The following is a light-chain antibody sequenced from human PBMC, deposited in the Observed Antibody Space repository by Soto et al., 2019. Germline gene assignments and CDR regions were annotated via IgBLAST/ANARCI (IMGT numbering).Light chain of an antibody. CDR3: QQSYSRPRA. J-gene: IGKJ1*01. CDR1: QSISTY. Sequence: DIQMTQSPSSLSASVGDRITITCRASQSISTYVNWYQQKPGKAPSLLIYSASSLESGVPSRFSGSGSGTDFTLTIRSLQPEDFATYFCQQSYSRPRAFGQGTKVDIK. V-gene: IGKV1-39*01. CDR2: SAS.